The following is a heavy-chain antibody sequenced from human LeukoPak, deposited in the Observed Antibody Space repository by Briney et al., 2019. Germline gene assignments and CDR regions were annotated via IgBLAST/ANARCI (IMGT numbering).Heavy chain of an antibody. V-gene: IGHV3-23*01. CDR3: AKDGDGYYDFWSGYYPNFDY. CDR2: ISGSGGST. CDR1: GFTFSSYA. Sequence: GGSLRLSCAASGFTFSSYAMSWVRQAQGKGVEWVSAISGSGGSTYYADSVKGRFTLSRDNSKNTLYLQMNSLRAEDTAVYYCAKDGDGYYDFWSGYYPNFDYWGQGTLVTVSS. D-gene: IGHD3-3*01. J-gene: IGHJ4*02.